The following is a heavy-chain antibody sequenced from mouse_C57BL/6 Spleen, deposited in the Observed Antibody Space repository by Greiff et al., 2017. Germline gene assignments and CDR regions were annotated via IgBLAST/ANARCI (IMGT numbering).Heavy chain of an antibody. D-gene: IGHD2-2*01. Sequence: VQLQQSGPELVKPGASVKISCKASGYTFTDYYLNWVKQSHGKSLEWIGDINPNNGGTSYNQKFKGKATLTVDKSSSTAYMELRILTSEESAVYYCARSVYYGYDVFDAMDYWGQGTSVTVSS. CDR1: GYTFTDYY. J-gene: IGHJ4*01. CDR3: ARSVYYGYDVFDAMDY. CDR2: INPNNGGT. V-gene: IGHV1-26*01.